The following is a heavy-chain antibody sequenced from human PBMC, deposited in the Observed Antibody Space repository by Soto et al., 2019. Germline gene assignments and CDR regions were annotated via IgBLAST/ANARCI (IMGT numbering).Heavy chain of an antibody. D-gene: IGHD2-15*01. V-gene: IGHV1-69*06. CDR3: TYCSGGNCHGGFDY. Sequence: QVQVVQSGAEAKKPGSSVRVSCKASGGPFITFGVSWVRQAPGQGLEWMGGIIAVFGTTTYSQKFQGRVTITADKSTSTSYMELTSLRSEDTAIYYCTYCSGGNCHGGFDYWGQGTLVAVSS. CDR2: IIAVFGTT. J-gene: IGHJ4*02. CDR1: GGPFITFG.